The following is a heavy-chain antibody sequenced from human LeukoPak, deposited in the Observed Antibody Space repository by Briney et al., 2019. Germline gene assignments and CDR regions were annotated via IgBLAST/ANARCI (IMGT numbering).Heavy chain of an antibody. CDR2: ISWNSGSI. V-gene: IGHV3-9*01. Sequence: GRSLRLSCAASGFTFDDYAMHWVRQAPGKGLEWVSGISWNSGSIGYADSVKGRFTISRDNAKNSLYLQMNSLRAEDTALYYCARGGSSGWYYGVDYWGQGTLVTVSS. D-gene: IGHD6-19*01. CDR3: ARGGSSGWYYGVDY. CDR1: GFTFDDYA. J-gene: IGHJ4*02.